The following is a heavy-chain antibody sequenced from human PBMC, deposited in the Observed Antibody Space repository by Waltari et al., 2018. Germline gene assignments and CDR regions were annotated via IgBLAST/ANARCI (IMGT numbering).Heavy chain of an antibody. CDR3: ARQGYSGYSFFDY. CDR2: IYHSGST. CDR1: GYSISSGYY. V-gene: IGHV4-38-2*01. D-gene: IGHD5-12*01. Sequence: QVQLQESGPGLVKPSETLSLTCAVSGYSISSGYYWGWIRQPPGKGLEWIGSIYHSGSTYYNPSRKSRVTISVDTSKNQFSLKLSSVTAADTAVYYCARQGYSGYSFFDYWGQGTLVTVSS. J-gene: IGHJ4*02.